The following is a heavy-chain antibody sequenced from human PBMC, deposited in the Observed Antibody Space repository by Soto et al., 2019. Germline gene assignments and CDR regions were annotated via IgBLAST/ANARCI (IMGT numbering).Heavy chain of an antibody. CDR3: ASRDITMVRGVYYYYDMDV. V-gene: IGHV3-7*05. CDR2: IKQDGSEK. CDR1: GFTFSSYW. Sequence: EVQLVESGGGLVQPGGSLRLSCAASGFTFSSYWMSWVRQAPGKGLEWVANIKQDGSEKYYVDSVKGRFTISRDNAKNSLSLQMNSLRAEDTAVYYCASRDITMVRGVYYYYDMDVWGQGTTVTVSS. J-gene: IGHJ6*02. D-gene: IGHD3-10*01.